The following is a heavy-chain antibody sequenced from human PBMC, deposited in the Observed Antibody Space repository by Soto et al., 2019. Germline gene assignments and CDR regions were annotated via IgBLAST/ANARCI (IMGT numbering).Heavy chain of an antibody. CDR1: GGTFSSYA. J-gene: IGHJ6*02. Sequence: QVQLVQSGAEVKKPGSSVKVSCKASGGTFSSYAISWVRQAPGEGLEWMGGIIPIIGTANYAQKFQGRVTITADESTSTAYMELSSLRAEDTAVYYCARDSGGTTVAFGMDVWGQGTTVTVSS. CDR3: ARDSGGTTVAFGMDV. V-gene: IGHV1-69*01. D-gene: IGHD4-17*01. CDR2: IIPIIGTA.